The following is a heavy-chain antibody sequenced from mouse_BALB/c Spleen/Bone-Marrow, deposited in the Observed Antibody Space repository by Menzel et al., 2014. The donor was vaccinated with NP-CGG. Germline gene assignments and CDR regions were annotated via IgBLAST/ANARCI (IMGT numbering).Heavy chain of an antibody. Sequence: QVQLQQSGPGLVQPSQSLSIPCTVSGFSLTSYGVHWVRQSPGKGLEWLGVIWSGGSTEYNAAFKSRLSISKDNSKSQVFFKMNSLQANDTAIYYCARSPIYYGSSFYYAMDYWGQGTSVTVSS. CDR2: IWSGGST. CDR3: ARSPIYYGSSFYYAMDY. J-gene: IGHJ4*01. CDR1: GFSLTSYG. D-gene: IGHD1-1*01. V-gene: IGHV2-2*02.